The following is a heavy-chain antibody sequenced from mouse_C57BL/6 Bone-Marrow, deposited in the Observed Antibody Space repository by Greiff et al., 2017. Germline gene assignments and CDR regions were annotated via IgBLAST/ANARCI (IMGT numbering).Heavy chain of an antibody. CDR3: ARDRYYGSSAWYFDV. CDR1: GFTFSDYY. V-gene: IGHV5-16*01. D-gene: IGHD1-1*01. Sequence: EVQLVESEGGLVQPGSSMKLSCTASGFTFSDYYMAWVRQVPEKGLEWVANINYDGSSTYYLDSLKSRFIISRDNAKNILYLQMSSLKSEDTATYSCARDRYYGSSAWYFDVWGTGTTVTVSS. CDR2: INYDGSST. J-gene: IGHJ1*03.